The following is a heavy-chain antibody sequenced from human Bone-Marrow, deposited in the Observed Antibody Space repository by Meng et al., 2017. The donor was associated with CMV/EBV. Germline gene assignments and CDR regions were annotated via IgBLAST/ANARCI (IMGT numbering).Heavy chain of an antibody. CDR2: IYYNGNT. D-gene: IGHD6-13*01. J-gene: IGHJ4*02. V-gene: IGHV4-59*01. CDR1: GGSISSYY. Sequence: SETLSLTCTVSGGSISSYYWSWIRQPPGKGLEWIGYIYYNGNTNYNPSLKSRVTMSEDTSKNQFSLKLSSVTAADTAVYYCARDPASSTWGEWGQGTLVTVSS. CDR3: ARDPASSTWGE.